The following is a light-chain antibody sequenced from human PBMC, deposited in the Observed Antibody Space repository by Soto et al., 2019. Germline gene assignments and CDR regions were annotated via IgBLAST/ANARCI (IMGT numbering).Light chain of an antibody. CDR2: GAF. CDR1: PSVSSNF. V-gene: IGKV3-20*01. J-gene: IGKJ1*01. CDR3: QQYGSAPRT. Sequence: EIVVTQSPGTLSLSPGERATLSCRASPSVSSNFVAWYQQKPGQAPRLLISGAFNRATGVPDRFSGGGSGTDFTLTISRLEAEDFAVYYCQQYGSAPRTFGQGTKVDIK.